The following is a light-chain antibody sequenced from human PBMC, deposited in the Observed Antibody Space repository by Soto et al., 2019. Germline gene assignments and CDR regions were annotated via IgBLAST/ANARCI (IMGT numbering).Light chain of an antibody. J-gene: IGLJ1*01. CDR3: QAWDSNTGYV. V-gene: IGLV3-1*01. CDR1: KLGNKY. CDR2: QDN. Sequence: SYELTQPPSVSVSPGQTASITCSGDKLGNKYACWYQQKPGQSPVLVIYQDNERPSGIPERFSGSNSGNTATLTISGTQAMDEADYYCQAWDSNTGYVFGTGTKVTVL.